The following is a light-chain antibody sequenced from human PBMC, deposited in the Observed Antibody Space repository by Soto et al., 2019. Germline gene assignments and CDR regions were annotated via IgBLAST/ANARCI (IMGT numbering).Light chain of an antibody. CDR2: EVS. V-gene: IGLV2-23*02. Sequence: QSVLTQPASVSGSPGQSITISCTGTSSDVGGYNLVSWYQQHPGKAPKLMIYEVSKRPSGVSNRFSGSKSGNTASLTISGLQAEDEADYYCCSYAGSSTLVFGGGTKVTVL. CDR1: SSDVGGYNL. J-gene: IGLJ2*01. CDR3: CSYAGSSTLV.